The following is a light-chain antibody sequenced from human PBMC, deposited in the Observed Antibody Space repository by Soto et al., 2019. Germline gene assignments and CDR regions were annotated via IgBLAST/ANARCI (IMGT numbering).Light chain of an antibody. V-gene: IGLV2-14*01. J-gene: IGLJ1*01. CDR2: EVS. Sequence: QSALTQPASVSGSPGQSITISCTGTSSDVGAYNYVSWYQQHPGKAPKLMIYEVSNRPSGVSNRFSGSKSGNTASLTISGLQAEDEADYYCSSYASSNDRVFGTGTKLTVL. CDR3: SSYASSNDRV. CDR1: SSDVGAYNY.